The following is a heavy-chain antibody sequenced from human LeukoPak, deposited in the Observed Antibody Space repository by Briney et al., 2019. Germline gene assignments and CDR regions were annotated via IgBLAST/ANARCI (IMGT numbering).Heavy chain of an antibody. D-gene: IGHD6-13*01. CDR1: GGSISSSVYY. Sequence: PSETLSLTCTVSGGSISSSVYYWGWIRQPAGKGLEWIGRINTGGSTNYNPSLKSRVTISVDTSKNQFSLKLNSVTAADTAVYYCAREKFWYGLTVPGKRGEGHYFDYWGQGTLVTVSS. CDR2: INTGGST. J-gene: IGHJ4*02. V-gene: IGHV4-61*02. CDR3: AREKFWYGLTVPGKRGEGHYFDY.